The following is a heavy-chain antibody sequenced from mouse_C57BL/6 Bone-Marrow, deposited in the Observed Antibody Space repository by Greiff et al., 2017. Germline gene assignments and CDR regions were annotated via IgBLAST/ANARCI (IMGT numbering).Heavy chain of an antibody. J-gene: IGHJ4*01. D-gene: IGHD1-1*01. CDR1: GYSITSGYY. CDR2: ISYDGSN. CDR3: ARDYYYGSSYYAMDY. Sequence: DVKLQESGPGLVKPSQSLSLTCSVTGYSITSGYYWNWIRQFPGNKLEWMGYISYDGSNNYNPSLKNRISITRDTSKNQFFLKLNSVTTEDTATYYCARDYYYGSSYYAMDYWGQGTSVTVSA. V-gene: IGHV3-6*01.